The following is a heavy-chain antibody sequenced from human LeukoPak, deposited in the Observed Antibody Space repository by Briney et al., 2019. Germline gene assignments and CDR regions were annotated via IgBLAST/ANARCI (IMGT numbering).Heavy chain of an antibody. CDR1: GCSISSYY. CDR2: IYYSGST. CDR3: ARGEGGSADY. J-gene: IGHJ4*02. Sequence: SETLSLTCTVSGCSISSYYWSWIRQPPGKGLEWIGYIYYSGSTNYNPSLKSRVTISVDTSKNQFSLKLSSMTAADTAVYYCARGEGGSADYWGQGTLVTVSS. D-gene: IGHD1-26*01. V-gene: IGHV4-59*01.